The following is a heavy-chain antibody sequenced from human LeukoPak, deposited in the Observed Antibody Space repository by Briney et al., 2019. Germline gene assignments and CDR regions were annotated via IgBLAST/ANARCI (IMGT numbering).Heavy chain of an antibody. CDR2: ISSSGSTI. J-gene: IGHJ5*02. Sequence: GGTLRLSCAASGFTFSNYGLSWVRQAPGKGLEWVSYISSSGSTIYYADSVKGRFTISRDNAKNSLYLQMNSLRAEDTAVYYCARDVSNTSSWWFDPWGQGTLVIVSS. D-gene: IGHD2/OR15-2a*01. CDR3: ARDVSNTSSWWFDP. CDR1: GFTFSNYG. V-gene: IGHV3-11*01.